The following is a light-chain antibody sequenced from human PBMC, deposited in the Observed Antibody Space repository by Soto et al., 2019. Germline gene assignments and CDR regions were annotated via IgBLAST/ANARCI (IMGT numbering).Light chain of an antibody. CDR3: QLYGSSPPP. J-gene: IGKJ2*01. V-gene: IGKV3-20*01. CDR1: QSVDTRY. CDR2: DAS. Sequence: EVVLTQSPGTLSLSPGERATLSCRASQSVDTRYLAWYQQKHGQAPRLLIHDASSRASGIPDRFSGSGSGTDFTLTISRLEPEDFAVYYCQLYGSSPPPFGQGTKLEIK.